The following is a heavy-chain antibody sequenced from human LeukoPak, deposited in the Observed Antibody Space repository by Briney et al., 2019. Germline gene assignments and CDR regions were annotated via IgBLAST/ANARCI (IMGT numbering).Heavy chain of an antibody. Sequence: SETLSLTCVVYGASFSNYYWSWLRQPPGKGLEWIGEINHTGSTNYNPSLKSRVTISVDMSKNQFSLKVTSMTAADTAVYYCASSVVVPSAADYWGQGTLVTVSS. CDR2: INHTGST. V-gene: IGHV4-34*01. J-gene: IGHJ4*02. CDR1: GASFSNYY. CDR3: ASSVVVPSAADY. D-gene: IGHD2-2*01.